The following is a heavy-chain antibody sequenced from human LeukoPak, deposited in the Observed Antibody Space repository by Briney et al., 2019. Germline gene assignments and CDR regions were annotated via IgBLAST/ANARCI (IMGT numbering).Heavy chain of an antibody. J-gene: IGHJ2*01. CDR2: INSDGSST. CDR3: ASDPVMATWYFHF. Sequence: PGGSLRLSCAASGFTFGSYWMHWVRQAPGKGLVWVSSINSDGSSTSYADSVKGRFTISRDNAKNTLYLQMNSLRAEDTAVYYCASDPVMATWYFHFGGRAPWSLSPQ. D-gene: IGHD3-16*01. V-gene: IGHV3-74*01. CDR1: GFTFGSYW.